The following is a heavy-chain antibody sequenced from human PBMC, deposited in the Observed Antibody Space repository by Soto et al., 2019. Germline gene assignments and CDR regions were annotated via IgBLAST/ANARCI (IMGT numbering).Heavy chain of an antibody. V-gene: IGHV1-2*02. CDR1: GYTFTGYY. Sequence: ASVKVSCKASGYTFTGYYMHWVRQAPGQGLEWMGWINPNSGGTNYAQKFQGRVTMTRDTSIGTAYMELSRLRSDDTAVYYCARALGYSGYDLGYWGQETLVTVSS. J-gene: IGHJ4*02. CDR2: INPNSGGT. D-gene: IGHD5-12*01. CDR3: ARALGYSGYDLGY.